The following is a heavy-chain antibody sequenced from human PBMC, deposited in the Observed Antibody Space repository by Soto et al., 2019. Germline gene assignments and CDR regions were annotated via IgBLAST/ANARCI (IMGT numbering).Heavy chain of an antibody. D-gene: IGHD3-22*01. CDR3: AKEDYYDSSRYYALGY. Sequence: GSLRLSCTASGFTSNNYAMSWVRQAPGKGLGWVSIISGSADSAYYADSVKGRFTISRDNSKSTLYLQMNSLRAEDTAVYYCAKEDYYDSSRYYALGYWGQGTLVTVSS. V-gene: IGHV3-23*01. CDR2: ISGSADSA. CDR1: GFTSNNYA. J-gene: IGHJ4*02.